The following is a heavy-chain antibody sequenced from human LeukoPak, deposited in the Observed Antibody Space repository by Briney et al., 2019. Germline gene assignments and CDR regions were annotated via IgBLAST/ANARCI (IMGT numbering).Heavy chain of an antibody. CDR1: GASISEYY. J-gene: IGHJ4*02. CDR2: IYISGTT. Sequence: SETLSLTCTVSGASISEYYWNWIRQPAGKGLEWIGRIYISGTTNYNPSLNSRVTMSLDTSKNRFSLKLSPVTAADTAVYYCARERRDGSYGFDYWGQGTLLTVSS. CDR3: ARERRDGSYGFDY. V-gene: IGHV4-4*07. D-gene: IGHD3-16*01.